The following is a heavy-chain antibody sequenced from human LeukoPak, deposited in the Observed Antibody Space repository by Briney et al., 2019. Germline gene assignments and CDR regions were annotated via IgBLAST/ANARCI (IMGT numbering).Heavy chain of an antibody. D-gene: IGHD3-10*01. CDR2: IYYSGGT. J-gene: IGHJ3*02. CDR3: ARHDSGSWITMVRGPRGDAFDI. V-gene: IGHV4-59*08. CDR1: GGFISSFY. Sequence: SEAPSLTCPVSGGFISSFYRRWIRPPPGEGLEGVGYIYYSGGTNYHPSLQGRGTISVDTSKNQVSLKLSSVTAADTAVYYWARHDSGSWITMVRGPRGDAFDIWGQGTMVTVSS.